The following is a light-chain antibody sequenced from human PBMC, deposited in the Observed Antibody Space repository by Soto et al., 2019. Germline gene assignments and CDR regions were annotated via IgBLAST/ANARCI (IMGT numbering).Light chain of an antibody. CDR3: MQALQTPLT. CDR2: LGS. J-gene: IGKJ5*01. Sequence: DIVMTQSPLSLPVIPGEPASISCWSSQSLLNSNGNNNLNWYLQKPGQSPQVLIYLGSNRASGVPDRFSGSGSGTDFTRRISRVEAEDVGVYYCMQALQTPLTFGQGTRLEIK. CDR1: QSLLNSNGNNN. V-gene: IGKV2-28*01.